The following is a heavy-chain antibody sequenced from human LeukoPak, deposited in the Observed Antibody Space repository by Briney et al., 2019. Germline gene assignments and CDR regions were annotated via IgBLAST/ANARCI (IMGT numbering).Heavy chain of an antibody. V-gene: IGHV1-69*04. D-gene: IGHD3-10*01. CDR3: ARDVTYYYGSGSLSQYYYGMDV. J-gene: IGHJ6*04. CDR1: GGTFSSYA. CDR2: IIPIFGIA. Sequence: GASVKVSCKASGGTFSSYAISWVRQAPGQGLEWMGRIIPIFGIANYAQKFQGRVTITADKSTSTAYMELSSLRSEDTAVYYCARDVTYYYGSGSLSQYYYGMDVWGKGTTVTVSS.